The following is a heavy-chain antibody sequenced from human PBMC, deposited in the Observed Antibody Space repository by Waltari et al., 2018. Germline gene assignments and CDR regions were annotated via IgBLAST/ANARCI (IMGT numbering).Heavy chain of an antibody. Sequence: QVQLVQSGAEVKKPGASVKVSCKASGYTFTGYYLHWVRQAPGQGREWMGWINPNGGDTNYTQKLQGRVTMTRDKSISTAYMELRRLRSDDTAVYYCARIRGDYYSSGSYHYAFDIWGQGTMVSVSS. CDR3: ARIRGDYYSSGSYHYAFDI. CDR2: INPNGGDT. CDR1: GYTFTGYY. D-gene: IGHD3-10*01. J-gene: IGHJ3*02. V-gene: IGHV1-2*02.